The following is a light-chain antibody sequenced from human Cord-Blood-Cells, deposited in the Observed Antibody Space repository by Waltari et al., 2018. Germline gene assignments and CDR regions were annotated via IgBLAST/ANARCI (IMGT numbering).Light chain of an antibody. CDR2: EVS. J-gene: IGLJ2*01. CDR3: SAYTSSSTLVV. V-gene: IGLV2-14*01. Sequence: QSALTQPASVSGSPGQSITISCTGTSSDVGGYNYVSWYQQHPGKAPKLMIYEVSNRASGVSNRFSGSKSGNTACLTISGLQAEDEADYYCSAYTSSSTLVVFGGGTKLTVL. CDR1: SSDVGGYNY.